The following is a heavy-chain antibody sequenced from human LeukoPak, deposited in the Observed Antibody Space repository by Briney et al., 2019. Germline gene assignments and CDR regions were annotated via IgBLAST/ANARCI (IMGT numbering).Heavy chain of an antibody. V-gene: IGHV1-69*04. CDR3: ARDQWDSYGQNYYFDY. CDR1: GGTFSSYA. Sequence: GAPVKVSCKASGGTFSSYAISWVRQAPGQGLEWMGRIIPIFGIANYAQKFQGRVTITADKSTSTAYMELSSLGSEDTAVYYCARDQWDSYGQNYYFDYWGQGTLVTVSS. CDR2: IIPIFGIA. J-gene: IGHJ4*02. D-gene: IGHD5-18*01.